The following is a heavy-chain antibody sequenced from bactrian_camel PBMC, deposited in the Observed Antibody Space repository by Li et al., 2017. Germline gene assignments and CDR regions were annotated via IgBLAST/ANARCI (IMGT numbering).Heavy chain of an antibody. CDR3: AADPRIGVVPGIAPHFTV. CDR2: LGTDGRT. J-gene: IGHJ4*01. CDR1: GYPSDNYR. Sequence: HVQLVESGGGSVKAGGSLKLSCKGSGYPSDNYRLAWFRQAPGKEREGVAALGTDGRTTYADSVKGRFTISKDNAKNTLYLQLNSLKPEDTAMYYCAADPRIGVVPGIAPHFTVWGQGTQVTVS. D-gene: IGHD6*01. V-gene: IGHV3S55*01.